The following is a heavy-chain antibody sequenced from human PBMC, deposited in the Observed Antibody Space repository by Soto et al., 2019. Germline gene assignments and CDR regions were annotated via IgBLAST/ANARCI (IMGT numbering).Heavy chain of an antibody. CDR2: IYYSGST. V-gene: IGHV4-30-4*08. CDR1: GGSISSGDYY. Sequence: SETLSLTCTVSGGSISSGDYYWSWIRQPPGKGLEWIGYIYYSGSTYYNPSLKSRVTISVDTSKNQFSLKLSSVTAADTAVYYCATLPEHYYDRSGPNDYSSQRTLDIVSS. D-gene: IGHD3-22*01. J-gene: IGHJ4*02. CDR3: ATLPEHYYDRSGPNDY.